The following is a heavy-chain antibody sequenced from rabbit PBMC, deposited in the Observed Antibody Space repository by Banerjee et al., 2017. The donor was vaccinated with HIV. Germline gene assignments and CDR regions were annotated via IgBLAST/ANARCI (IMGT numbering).Heavy chain of an antibody. CDR1: GFSFSSIHW. CDR3: VREVYHILGL. J-gene: IGHJ4*01. CDR2: IYAGSTGTI. Sequence: QEQLVESGGGLVKAGGTLTLTCTVSGFSFSSIHWIYWVRQAPGKGLEWIGTIYAGSTGTIDYASWVNGRFTISKTSSTTVTLQMTSLTAADTATYFCVREVYHILGLWGPGTLVTVS. V-gene: IGHV1S45*01. D-gene: IGHD1-1*01.